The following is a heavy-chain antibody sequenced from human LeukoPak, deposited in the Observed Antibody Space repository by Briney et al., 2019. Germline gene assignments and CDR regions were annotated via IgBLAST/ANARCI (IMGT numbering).Heavy chain of an antibody. CDR1: GFTFSSYA. J-gene: IGHJ6*04. D-gene: IGHD5-12*01. V-gene: IGHV3-23*01. CDR2: ISGSGGST. CDR3: AKDSAFQWLRFDPFDY. Sequence: PGGSLRLSCAASGFTFSSYAMSWVRPAPGKGLEWVSAISGSGGSTYYADSVKGRFTISRDNSKNTLYLQMNSLRAEDTAVYYCAKDSAFQWLRFDPFDYWGKGTTVTVSS.